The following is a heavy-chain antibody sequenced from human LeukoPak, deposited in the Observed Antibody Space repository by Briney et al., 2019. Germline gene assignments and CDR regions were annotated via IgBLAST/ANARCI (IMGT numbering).Heavy chain of an antibody. CDR1: GFSFRTYG. CDR3: ARDLVQLWSKDF. J-gene: IGHJ4*02. CDR2: ISYDGSSK. Sequence: GGSLRLSCAASGFSFRTYGMHWVRQAPGKGLEWVAVISYDGSSKSYADSVKGRFTISRDNSKNALYMQMSSLRAEDTAVYYCARDLVQLWSKDFWGQGTLVTVSS. D-gene: IGHD5-18*01. V-gene: IGHV3-30*03.